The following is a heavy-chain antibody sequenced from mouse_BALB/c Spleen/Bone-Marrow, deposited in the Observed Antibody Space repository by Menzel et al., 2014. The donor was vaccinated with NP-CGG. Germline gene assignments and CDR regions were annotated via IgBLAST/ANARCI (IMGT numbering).Heavy chain of an antibody. J-gene: IGHJ3*01. CDR1: GFSLTSYG. CDR3: ARSLGDGYSFAY. Sequence: QVQLQQSGPGLVQPSQSLSITCTVSGFSLTSYGVHWVRQSPGKGLEWLGVIWSGGNTDYNAAFISRLSISKDNSKSQVFFKMNRLQANDTAIYYCARSLGDGYSFAYWGQGTLVTVSA. V-gene: IGHV2-2*02. CDR2: IWSGGNT. D-gene: IGHD2-3*01.